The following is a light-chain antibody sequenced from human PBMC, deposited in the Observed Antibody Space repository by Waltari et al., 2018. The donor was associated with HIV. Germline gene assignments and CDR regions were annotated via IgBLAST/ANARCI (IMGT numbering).Light chain of an antibody. V-gene: IGLV1-40*01. CDR2: FNI. CDR3: QSYDSRLTVWV. J-gene: IGLJ3*02. Sequence: QSVLTQPASVSGALGQRVTISCTGSSSNIGADYDVHWYQQFPGAAPKLRIFFNIKRPSGCPDRCSGTKSGTSASLASTGLQAEDEADYYCQSYDSRLTVWVFGGGTKVTVL. CDR1: SSNIGADYD.